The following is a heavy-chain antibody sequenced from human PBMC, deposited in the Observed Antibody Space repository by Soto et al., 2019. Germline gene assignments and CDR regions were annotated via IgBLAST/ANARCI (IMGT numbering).Heavy chain of an antibody. CDR3: ARDDQYYDILTGYNYYGMDV. CDR2: ISAYNGNT. CDR1: GYTFTSYG. Sequence: ASVKVSCKASGYTFTSYGISWVRQAPGQGLEWMGWISAYNGNTNYAQKLQGRVTMTTDTSTSTAYMELRSLRSDDTAVYYCARDDQYYDILTGYNYYGMDVWGQGTTVTVS. V-gene: IGHV1-18*04. J-gene: IGHJ6*02. D-gene: IGHD3-9*01.